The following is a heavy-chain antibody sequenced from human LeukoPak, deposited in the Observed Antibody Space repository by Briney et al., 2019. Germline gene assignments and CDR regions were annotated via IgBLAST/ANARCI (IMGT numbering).Heavy chain of an antibody. J-gene: IGHJ6*03. V-gene: IGHV1-18*01. CDR1: GYTFTSYG. CDR2: ISAYNGNT. D-gene: IGHD1/OR15-1a*01. Sequence: ASVKVSFKASGYTFTSYGISWVRQAPEQGLEGMGWISAYNGNTNYAQKLQGRVTMTTDTSTSTAYMELRSLRSDDTAVYYCARVVRAQQNKHYYYYYYMDVWGKGTTVTVSS. CDR3: ARVVRAQQNKHYYYYYYMDV.